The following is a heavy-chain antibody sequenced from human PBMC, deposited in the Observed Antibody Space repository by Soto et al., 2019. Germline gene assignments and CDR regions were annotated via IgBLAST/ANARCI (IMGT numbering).Heavy chain of an antibody. J-gene: IGHJ3*02. D-gene: IGHD6-13*01. CDR3: ARSIAAAGTVAFDI. Sequence: QVQLVESGGGVVQPGRSLRLSCAASGFTFSSYGMHWVRQAPGKGLAWVAVIWYDGSNKYYADSVKGRFTISRDNSKNTLYLQMNSLRAEDTAVYYCARSIAAAGTVAFDIWGQGTMVTVSS. CDR1: GFTFSSYG. V-gene: IGHV3-33*01. CDR2: IWYDGSNK.